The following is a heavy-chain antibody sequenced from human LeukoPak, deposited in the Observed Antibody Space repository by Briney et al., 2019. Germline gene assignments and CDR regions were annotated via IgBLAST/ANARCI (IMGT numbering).Heavy chain of an antibody. CDR2: ISGSGGST. D-gene: IGHD4-11*01. J-gene: IGHJ6*02. CDR1: GFTFSSYA. V-gene: IGHV3-23*01. Sequence: GGSLRLSCAASGFTFSSYAMSWVRQAPGKGLEWVSAISGSGGSTYYADSVKGRFTISRDNSKNTLYLQMNSLRAEDTAVYYCAKVEEGTVTPLIRATDYGMDVWGQGTMVTVSS. CDR3: AKVEEGTVTPLIRATDYGMDV.